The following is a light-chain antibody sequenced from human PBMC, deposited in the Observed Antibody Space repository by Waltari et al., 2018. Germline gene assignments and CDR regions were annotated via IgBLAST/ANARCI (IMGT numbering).Light chain of an antibody. V-gene: IGLV2-14*01. J-gene: IGLJ2*01. Sequence: QSALTQPASVSGSPGQSITISCTGTRSDVGGFNYVSWYQQHPDKVPKLIIYDVSNRPSGISNRFSGSKSGNTASLTISGLQAEDEADYFCGSYTSDSSVVFGVGTRLTVL. CDR1: RSDVGGFNY. CDR3: GSYTSDSSVV. CDR2: DVS.